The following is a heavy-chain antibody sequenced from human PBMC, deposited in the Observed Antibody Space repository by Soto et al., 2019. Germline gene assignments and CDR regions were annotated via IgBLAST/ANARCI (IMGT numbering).Heavy chain of an antibody. CDR3: ARINDGGWYDY. D-gene: IGHD6-19*01. CDR2: IDWDDDK. Sequence: SGPTLVNPTQTLTLTCTFSGFSLSTSGMRVSWIRQPPGKALEWLARIDWDDDKFYSTSLKTRLTISKDNSKNKVVLTMTNMDPVDTATYYCARINDGGWYDYWGQGTLVTVSS. V-gene: IGHV2-70*04. J-gene: IGHJ4*02. CDR1: GFSLSTSGMR.